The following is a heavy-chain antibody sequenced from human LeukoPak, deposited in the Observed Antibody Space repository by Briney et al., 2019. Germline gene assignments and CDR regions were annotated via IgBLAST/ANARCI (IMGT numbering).Heavy chain of an antibody. J-gene: IGHJ4*02. D-gene: IGHD3-16*01. V-gene: IGHV1-3*01. CDR1: GYTFTAHA. Sequence: ASVKVFCKASGYTFTAHAVHWVRQAPGQRLEWMGWINVANGDTGYSQKFQGRVTITSDTSASTGYMEMISLISEDTAVYYCASKPRGESRPFEYWGQGTLVTVSS. CDR2: INVANGDT. CDR3: ASKPRGESRPFEY.